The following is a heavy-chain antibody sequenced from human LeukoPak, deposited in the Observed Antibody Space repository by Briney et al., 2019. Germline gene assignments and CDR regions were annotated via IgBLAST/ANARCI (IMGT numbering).Heavy chain of an antibody. J-gene: IGHJ6*03. V-gene: IGHV3-53*01. CDR1: GFTFRSYN. D-gene: IGHD6-13*01. CDR2: IYSGGST. CDR3: ARGSEWQQQLTGPPRGHYFYYMDV. Sequence: PGGSLRLSCAASGFTFRSYNMNWVRQAPGKGLEWVSVIYSGGSTYYADSVKGRFTISRDNSKNTLYLQMHSLRAEDTAVYYCARGSEWQQQLTGPPRGHYFYYMDVWGKGTTVTISS.